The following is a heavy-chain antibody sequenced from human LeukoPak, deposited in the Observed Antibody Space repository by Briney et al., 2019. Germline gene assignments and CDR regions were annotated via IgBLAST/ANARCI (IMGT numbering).Heavy chain of an antibody. CDR1: GGSISSGDHY. D-gene: IGHD3-10*01. CDR3: ARAAFQTTGVIGWFDP. CDR2: IYYSGST. J-gene: IGHJ5*02. V-gene: IGHV4-30-4*08. Sequence: PSETLSLTCTVSGGSISSGDHYWSWIRQSPGKGLEWIGYIYYSGSTYYNPSLKSRIIISVDTSKNQFSLKLSSVTAADTAVYYCARAAFQTTGVIGWFDPWGQGTLVTVSS.